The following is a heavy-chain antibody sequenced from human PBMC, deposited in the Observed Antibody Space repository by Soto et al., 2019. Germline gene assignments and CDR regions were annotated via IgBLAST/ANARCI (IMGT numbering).Heavy chain of an antibody. V-gene: IGHV4-4*02. CDR3: ARPPFSSGYYPRWYRSGIGI. CDR2: IYHNGSI. J-gene: IGHJ6*02. D-gene: IGHD3-22*01. Sequence: PSQTLSLTSAVSGGSISSSNGRSRVQKPPGKGLEWIGEIYHNGSINYNPSLKSRVTISVDKSKNQFSLKLSSATAADTAVYYCARPPFSSGYYPRWYRSGIGIWGQGTTVTVS. CDR1: GGSISSSNG.